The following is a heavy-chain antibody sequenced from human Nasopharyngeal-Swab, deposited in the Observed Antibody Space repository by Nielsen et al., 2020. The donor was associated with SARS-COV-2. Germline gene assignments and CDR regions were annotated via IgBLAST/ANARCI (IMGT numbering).Heavy chain of an antibody. V-gene: IGHV4-31*03. J-gene: IGHJ6*02. CDR1: GGSISSGGYY. CDR2: IYYSGST. D-gene: IGHD2/OR15-2a*01. CDR3: VRLYDSTDYYYGMDV. Sequence: SETLSLTCTVSGGSISSGGYYWSWIRQHPGKGLEWIGYIYYSGSTYYNPSLKSRVTISVDTSKNQFSLKLSSVTAADTAVYYCVRLYDSTDYYYGMDVWGQGTTVTVSS.